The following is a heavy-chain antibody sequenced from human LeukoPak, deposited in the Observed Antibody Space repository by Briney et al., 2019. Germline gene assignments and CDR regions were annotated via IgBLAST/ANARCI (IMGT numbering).Heavy chain of an antibody. D-gene: IGHD2-15*01. CDR3: TTTPADPPFDY. CDR1: GFTFTNAW. Sequence: PGGSLRLSCAVSGFTFTNAWMSWVRQAPGKGLEWVGRIKSKTAGGATDYAAAVKGRFTISRDDSKNTLYLQMNSLKTEDTAVYYCTTTPADPPFDYWGRGTLVTVS. CDR2: IKSKTAGGAT. V-gene: IGHV3-15*01. J-gene: IGHJ4*02.